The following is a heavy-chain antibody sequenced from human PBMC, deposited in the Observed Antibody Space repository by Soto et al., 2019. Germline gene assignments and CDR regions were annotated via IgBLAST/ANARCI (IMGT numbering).Heavy chain of an antibody. D-gene: IGHD6-13*01. CDR3: AKGEHRSSWYPGGANWFDP. CDR1: GFTFSSYA. CDR2: ISGSGGST. J-gene: IGHJ5*02. Sequence: SLRLSCAASGFTFSSYAMSWVRQAPGKGLEWVSAISGSGGSTYYADSVKGRFTISRDNSKKTLYLQMNSLRAEDTAVYYCAKGEHRSSWYPGGANWFDPWGQGTLVTVSS. V-gene: IGHV3-23*01.